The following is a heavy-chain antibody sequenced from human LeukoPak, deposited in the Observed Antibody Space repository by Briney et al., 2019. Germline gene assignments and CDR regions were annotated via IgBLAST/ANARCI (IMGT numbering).Heavy chain of an antibody. J-gene: IGHJ4*02. CDR2: INPSGGST. Sequence: GASVKVSCKASGYTFTSYYMHWVRQAPGQGLEWMGIINPSGGSTSYAQKFQGRVTMTRNTSISTAYMELSSLRSEDTAVYYCARGLLFCSSTSCWAPRALSDYWGQGTLVTVSS. CDR1: GYTFTSYY. CDR3: ARGLLFCSSTSCWAPRALSDY. D-gene: IGHD2-2*01. V-gene: IGHV1-46*01.